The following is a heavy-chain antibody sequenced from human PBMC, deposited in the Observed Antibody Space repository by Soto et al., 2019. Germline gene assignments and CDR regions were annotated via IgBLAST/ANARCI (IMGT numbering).Heavy chain of an antibody. CDR2: ISADNGNT. CDR3: ARDRGDGYNCDY. J-gene: IGHJ4*02. V-gene: IGHV1-18*01. CDR1: GYTFYSHS. Sequence: ASVKISCKASGYTFYSHSISWVRQAPGQGLEWMGRISADNGNTKYAQKFRGRVTMTTDTSTSTAYMELRSLRSDDTAVYYCARDRGDGYNCDYWGQGTLVTVSS. D-gene: IGHD5-12*01.